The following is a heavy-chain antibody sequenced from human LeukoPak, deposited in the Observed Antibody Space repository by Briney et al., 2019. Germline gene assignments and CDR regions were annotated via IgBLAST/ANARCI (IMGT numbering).Heavy chain of an antibody. Sequence: ASVKVSCKASGGTSSSYAISWVRQAPGQGLEWMGRIIPIFGTANYAQKFQGRVTITTDESTSTAYMELSSLRSEDTAVYYCARANTIVGAFFDYWGQGTLVTVSS. J-gene: IGHJ4*02. V-gene: IGHV1-69*05. CDR3: ARANTIVGAFFDY. CDR1: GGTSSSYA. CDR2: IIPIFGTA. D-gene: IGHD1-26*01.